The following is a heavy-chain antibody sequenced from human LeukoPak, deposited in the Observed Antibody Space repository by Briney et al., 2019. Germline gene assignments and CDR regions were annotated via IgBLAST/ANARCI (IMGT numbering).Heavy chain of an antibody. CDR3: TTDDALVRPSTYYYYGMDV. Sequence: PGGSLRLSCAASGFTFSNAWMSWVRQAPGKGLEWVGRIKSKTDGGTTDYAAPVKGRFTISRDDSKNTLYLQMNSLKTEDTAVYYCTTDDALVRPSTYYYYGMDVWGQGTTVTVSS. J-gene: IGHJ6*02. V-gene: IGHV3-15*01. CDR2: IKSKTDGGTT. CDR1: GFTFSNAW. D-gene: IGHD3-10*01.